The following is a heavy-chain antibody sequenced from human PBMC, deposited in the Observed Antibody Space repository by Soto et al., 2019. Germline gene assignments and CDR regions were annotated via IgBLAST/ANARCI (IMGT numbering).Heavy chain of an antibody. D-gene: IGHD3-10*01. CDR2: ISRSSTGI. Sequence: EVQLVESGGGLVQPGGYLRLSCAASGFTFSLYSMSWVRQAPGKGLEWVSYISRSSTGIHYADSVKGRFTISRDDATNAMHLQMNSLRDGDTAVYYCARAVTWGLDVWGQGTTVSISS. V-gene: IGHV3-48*02. CDR3: ARAVTWGLDV. CDR1: GFTFSLYS. J-gene: IGHJ6*02.